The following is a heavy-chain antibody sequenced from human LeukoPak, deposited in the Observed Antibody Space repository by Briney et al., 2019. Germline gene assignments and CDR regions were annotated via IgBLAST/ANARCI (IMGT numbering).Heavy chain of an antibody. D-gene: IGHD4-17*01. V-gene: IGHV4-59*01. CDR2: IYYSGST. CDR3: ARAAVTTWVGFWFDP. CDR1: GGSISNYY. J-gene: IGHJ5*02. Sequence: PSETLSLTCTVSGGSISNYYWNWIRQPPGKGLEWIGYIYYSGSTNYNPSLKSRVTISVDTSKNQFSLKLSSVTAADTAVYYCARAAVTTWVGFWFDPWGQGTLVTVSS.